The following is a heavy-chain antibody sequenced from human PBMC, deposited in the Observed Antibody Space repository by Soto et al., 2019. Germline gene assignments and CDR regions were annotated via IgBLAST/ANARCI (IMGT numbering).Heavy chain of an antibody. Sequence: SETLSLTCTVSGGSISSGGYYWSWIRQHPGKGLEWIGYIYYSGSTYYSPSLKSRVTISVDTSKNQFSLKLSSVTAADTAVYYCARAKSSGYKPVDYWGQGTLVTVSS. CDR1: GGSISSGGYY. CDR3: ARAKSSGYKPVDY. V-gene: IGHV4-31*03. J-gene: IGHJ4*02. CDR2: IYYSGST. D-gene: IGHD3-22*01.